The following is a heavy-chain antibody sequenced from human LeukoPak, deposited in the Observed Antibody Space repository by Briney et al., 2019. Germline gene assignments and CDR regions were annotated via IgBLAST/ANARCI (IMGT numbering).Heavy chain of an antibody. D-gene: IGHD6-13*01. CDR2: IYYSGST. CDR3: ARESPSSWYGLDYYYGMDV. Sequence: SETLSLTCTVSGGSISSYYWGWIRQPPGKGLEWIGYIYYSGSTNYNPSLKSRVTISVDTSKNQFSLKLSSVTAADTAVYYCARESPSSWYGLDYYYGMDVWGQGTTVTVSS. CDR1: GGSISSYY. J-gene: IGHJ6*02. V-gene: IGHV4-59*01.